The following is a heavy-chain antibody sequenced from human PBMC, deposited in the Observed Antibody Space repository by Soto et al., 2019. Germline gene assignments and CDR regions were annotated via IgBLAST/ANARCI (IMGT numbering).Heavy chain of an antibody. CDR1: CYTFTRYG. D-gene: IGHD1-7*01. Sequence: ASVKVSCMASCYTFTRYGISGLRQAPGQGLEWMGWINAGKGDTKYPQRFQGRVTITRDTSASTAYMELSSLRSEDTAVYYCARNILGGTTDYWGPGTLVTVSS. J-gene: IGHJ4*02. CDR3: ARNILGGTTDY. V-gene: IGHV1-3*01. CDR2: INAGKGDT.